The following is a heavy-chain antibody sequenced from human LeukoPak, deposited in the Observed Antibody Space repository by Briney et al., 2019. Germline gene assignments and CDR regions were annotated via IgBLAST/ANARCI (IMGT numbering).Heavy chain of an antibody. J-gene: IGHJ5*02. V-gene: IGHV4-59*08. Sequence: SETLSLTCSVSGGSISSHYWSWIRQPPGKGLEWIAHMYCSGNTKYNPSLKSRVTISVDTSKTQFSLKLSSATAADTAVYYCARHHIAVGDISWGQGTLVTVSS. CDR3: ARHHIAVGDIS. CDR2: MYCSGNT. CDR1: GGSISSHY. D-gene: IGHD2-2*01.